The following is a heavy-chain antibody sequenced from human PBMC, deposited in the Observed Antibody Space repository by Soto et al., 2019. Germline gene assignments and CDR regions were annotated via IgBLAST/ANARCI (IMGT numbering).Heavy chain of an antibody. V-gene: IGHV1-46*04. Sequence: QVQLVQSGAEVKKTGASVRLSCKASGYTFTTYCIRWVRQAPGQGLVWMGIINPGGGSTNYAQKLQSRAPLTTDTSTSTVYMELKSLRSEDTAVYYCARANTYTRLDYWGQGTLVTVSS. D-gene: IGHD5-18*01. CDR2: INPGGGST. CDR3: ARANTYTRLDY. CDR1: GYTFTTYC. J-gene: IGHJ4*02.